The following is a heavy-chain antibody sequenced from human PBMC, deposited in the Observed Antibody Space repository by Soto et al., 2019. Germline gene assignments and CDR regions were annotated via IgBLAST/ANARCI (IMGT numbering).Heavy chain of an antibody. CDR3: ARAPRSSGYYSDY. J-gene: IGHJ4*02. V-gene: IGHV1-69*13. CDR2: IIPFFGTA. CDR1: GYTFTSYG. Sequence: SVKVSCKASGYTFTSYGISWVRQAPGQGLEWMGWIIPFFGTANYAQKFQGRVTMTADESTSTAYMELSSLRSEDTAVYYCARAPRSSGYYSDYWGQGTLVTVSS. D-gene: IGHD3-22*01.